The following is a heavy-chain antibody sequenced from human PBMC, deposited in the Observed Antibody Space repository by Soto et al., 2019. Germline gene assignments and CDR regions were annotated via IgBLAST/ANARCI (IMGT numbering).Heavy chain of an antibody. CDR1: GFSLTTSGVG. D-gene: IGHD3-3*01. V-gene: IGHV2-5*02. J-gene: IGHJ4*02. CDR3: AHRVLRTVFGLVTTTAIYFDF. Sequence: QITLNESGPPQVNPRQTLTLTCTFSGFSLTTSGVGVGWIRQYPGKAPERLALIYWDDDKRYSPSLKSRLTITKDTSKNQVVMTMADLDPADTATYYCAHRVLRTVFGLVTTTAIYFDFWGQGTPVAVSS. CDR2: IYWDDDK.